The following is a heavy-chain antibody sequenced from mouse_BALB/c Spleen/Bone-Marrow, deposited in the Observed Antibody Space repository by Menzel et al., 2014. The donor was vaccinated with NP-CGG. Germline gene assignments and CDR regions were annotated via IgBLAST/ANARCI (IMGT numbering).Heavy chain of an antibody. CDR3: ASGGPTMITYYAMDY. Sequence: EVKLVESGPSLVKPSQTLSLTCSVTGDSITSGYWNWIRKFPANKLEYMGYINFSGSTYYNPSLKSRISITRDTSKNQYYLQLNYVTTEDTATYYCASGGPTMITYYAMDYWGQGTSVTVSS. CDR2: INFSGST. CDR1: GDSITSGY. D-gene: IGHD2-4*01. V-gene: IGHV3-8*02. J-gene: IGHJ4*01.